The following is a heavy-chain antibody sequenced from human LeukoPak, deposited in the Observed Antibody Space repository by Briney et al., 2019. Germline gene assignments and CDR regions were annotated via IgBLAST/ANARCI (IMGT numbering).Heavy chain of an antibody. V-gene: IGHV3-21*01. CDR2: ISSSSSYI. J-gene: IGHJ5*02. D-gene: IGHD1-1*01. CDR3: ARDGSRGTYNWFDP. Sequence: GGSLRLSCAASGFTFSSYSMNWVRQAPGKGLEWVSSISSSSSYIYYADSVKGRFTISRDNAKNSLYLQMNSLRAEDTAVYYCARDGSRGTYNWFDPWGQGTLVTVSS. CDR1: GFTFSSYS.